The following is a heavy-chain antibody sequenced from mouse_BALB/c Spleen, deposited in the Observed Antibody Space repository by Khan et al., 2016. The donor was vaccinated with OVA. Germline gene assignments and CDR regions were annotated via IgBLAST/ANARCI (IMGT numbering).Heavy chain of an antibody. CDR2: IYPYNGGT. J-gene: IGHJ2*01. CDR3: ARLGRDY. V-gene: IGHV1S29*02. Sequence: EVQLQQSGPELVKPGASVKISCKASGYTFTDYNMHWVKQSHGKSLEWIGYIYPYNGGTGYNQKFKSKATLTVDNSSSTAYMELRSLTSEDSAVYYCARLGRDYWGHGTTLTVSS. D-gene: IGHD4-1*01. CDR1: GYTFTDYN.